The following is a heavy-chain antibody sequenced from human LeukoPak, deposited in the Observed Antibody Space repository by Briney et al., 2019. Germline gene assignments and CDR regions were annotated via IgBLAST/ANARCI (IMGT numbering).Heavy chain of an antibody. V-gene: IGHV3-7*01. CDR2: IKQDGSEK. CDR1: GFTFSSYW. CDR3: ARESLVSGTTRGNYYYYGMDV. Sequence: GGSLRLSCAASGFTFSSYWMSWVRQAPGKGLEWVANIKQDGSEKYYVDSVEGRFTISRDNAKNSLYLQMNSLRAEDTAVYFCARESLVSGTTRGNYYYYGMDVWGRGTTVTVSS. D-gene: IGHD1-7*01. J-gene: IGHJ6*02.